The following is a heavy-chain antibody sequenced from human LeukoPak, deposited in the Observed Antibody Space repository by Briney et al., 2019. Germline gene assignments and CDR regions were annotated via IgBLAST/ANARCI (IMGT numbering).Heavy chain of an antibody. D-gene: IGHD4/OR15-4a*01. CDR2: ISSSGRYT. J-gene: IGHJ4*02. CDR1: GFTFSSHS. CDR3: ARDRGVLNFDY. Sequence: PGPCLTLSCAASGFTFSSHSMECARQAPRNGLEWVSSISSSGRYTYYADSVKGRFTISRDNAKNSLYLQMISQRAEDTAVYYCARDRGVLNFDYWGQGTLVTVSS. V-gene: IGHV3-21*01.